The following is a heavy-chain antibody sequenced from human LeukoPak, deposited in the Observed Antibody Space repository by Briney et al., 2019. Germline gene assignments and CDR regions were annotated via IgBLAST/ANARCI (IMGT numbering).Heavy chain of an antibody. D-gene: IGHD1-26*01. CDR3: AKEDWVRLRGEDY. J-gene: IGHJ4*02. CDR2: ISGSGGTT. V-gene: IGHV3-23*01. CDR1: GGSFSGYY. Sequence: ETLSLTCAVYGGSFSGYYWSWVRQAPGKGLEWVSAISGSGGTTYYADSVKGRFTISRDNSKNTLYLQMNSLRAEDTAVYYCAKEDWVRLRGEDYWGQGTLVTVSS.